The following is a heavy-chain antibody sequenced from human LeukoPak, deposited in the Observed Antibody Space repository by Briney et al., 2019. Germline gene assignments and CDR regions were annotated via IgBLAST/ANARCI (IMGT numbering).Heavy chain of an antibody. J-gene: IGHJ2*01. D-gene: IGHD6-13*01. CDR1: GFTFSSNY. CDR3: ATAREGSSWNSWWYFDL. CDR2: IYSGGST. Sequence: PGGSLRLSCAASGFTFSSNYMSWVRQAPGKGLEWVSVIYSGGSTYYADSVKGRFTISRDNSKNTLYLQMNSLRAEDTAVYYCATAREGSSWNSWWYFDLWGRGTLVTVSS. V-gene: IGHV3-53*01.